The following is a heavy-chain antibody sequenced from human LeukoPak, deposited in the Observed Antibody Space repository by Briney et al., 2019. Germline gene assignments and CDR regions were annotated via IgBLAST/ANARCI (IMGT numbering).Heavy chain of an antibody. Sequence: PSETLSLTCTVSGGSISSSSYYWGWIRQPPGKGLEWIGSIYYSGSTYYNPSLKSRVTISVDTSKNQFSLKLSSVTAADTAVYYCARDPTRGGGDASDIWGQGTMVTVSS. CDR3: ARDPTRGGGDASDI. CDR1: GGSISSSSYY. D-gene: IGHD2-15*01. CDR2: IYYSGST. V-gene: IGHV4-39*07. J-gene: IGHJ3*02.